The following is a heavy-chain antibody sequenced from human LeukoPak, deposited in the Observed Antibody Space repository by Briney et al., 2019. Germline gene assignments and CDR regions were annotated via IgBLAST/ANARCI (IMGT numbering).Heavy chain of an antibody. J-gene: IGHJ4*02. CDR3: ARDSPDGSGTYYNDSPDY. V-gene: IGHV1-18*01. CDR1: GYTFTNYG. Sequence: ASVRVSCKASGYTFTNYGMSWVRQAPGQGLEWMGWIGAHNGNTNYAQKLQGRVTMTTDTSTSTAYMDLRSLRSDDTAIYYCARDSPDGSGTYYNDSPDYWGQGTLVTVSS. CDR2: IGAHNGNT. D-gene: IGHD3-10*01.